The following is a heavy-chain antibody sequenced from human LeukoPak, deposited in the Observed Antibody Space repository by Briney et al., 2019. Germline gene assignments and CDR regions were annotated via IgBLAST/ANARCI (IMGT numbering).Heavy chain of an antibody. Sequence: PGGSLRLSCAASGFTFSSYAMSWVRQAPGKGLEWVSAISGSGGSTYYADSVKGRFTISRDNSKNTLYLQMNSLRAEDTAVYYCAKDLGPRSPPTGSTNYHFYQRGQGTLVTVSS. D-gene: IGHD4/OR15-4a*01. CDR3: AKDLGPRSPPTGSTNYHFYQ. CDR1: GFTFSSYA. J-gene: IGHJ4*02. V-gene: IGHV3-23*01. CDR2: ISGSGGST.